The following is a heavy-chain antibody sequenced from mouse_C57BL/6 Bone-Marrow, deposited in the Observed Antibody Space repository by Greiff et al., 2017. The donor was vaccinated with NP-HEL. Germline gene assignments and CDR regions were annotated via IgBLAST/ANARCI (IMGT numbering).Heavy chain of an antibody. V-gene: IGHV1-69*01. CDR1: GYTFTSYW. J-gene: IGHJ4*01. CDR3: ARYYYGNRYYAMDY. D-gene: IGHD2-1*01. CDR2: IDPSDSYT. Sequence: QVHVKQPGAELVMPGASVKLSCKASGYTFTSYWMHWVKQRPGQGLEWIGEIDPSDSYTNYNQKFKGKSTLTVDKSSSTAYMQLSSLTSEDSAVYYCARYYYGNRYYAMDYWGQGTSVTVSS.